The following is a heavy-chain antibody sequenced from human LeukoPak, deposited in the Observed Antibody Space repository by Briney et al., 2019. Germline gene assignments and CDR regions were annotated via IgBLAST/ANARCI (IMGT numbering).Heavy chain of an antibody. CDR1: GYSFTSYW. V-gene: IGHV5-51*01. D-gene: IGHD6-13*01. CDR2: IYPGDSDT. CDR3: ARQGAAGKYYYYYMDV. Sequence: GESLKISCKGSGYSFTSYWIGWVRQMPGKGLEWMGIIYPGDSDTRYSPSFQGQVTISADKSISTAYLQWSSLRASDTAMYYCARQGAAGKYYYYYMDVWGKGTTVTVSS. J-gene: IGHJ6*03.